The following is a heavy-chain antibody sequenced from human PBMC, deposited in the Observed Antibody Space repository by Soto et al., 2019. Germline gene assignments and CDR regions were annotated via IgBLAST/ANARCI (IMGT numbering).Heavy chain of an antibody. D-gene: IGHD5-12*01. Sequence: PTGTPCLTCPVAEDAFSTFYGSRLRQPPGKGLEWLGYIYYSGDTNFNPSLKSRLTISIDTSKNQFSLKLSSATAADTAVYYCASVSRDGYNYRHGDFARWGRGNRV. CDR2: IYYSGDT. V-gene: IGHV4-59*01. CDR1: EDAFSTFY. CDR3: ASVSRDGYNYRHGDFAR. J-gene: IGHJ2*01.